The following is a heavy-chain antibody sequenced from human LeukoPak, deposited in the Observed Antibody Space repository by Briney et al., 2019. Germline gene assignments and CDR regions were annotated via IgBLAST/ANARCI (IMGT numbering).Heavy chain of an antibody. D-gene: IGHD3-10*01. CDR3: ARVGRLMVRDPRGAFDI. J-gene: IGHJ3*02. CDR2: INHSGST. Sequence: SETLSLTCAVYGGSFSGYYWSWIRQPPGKGLELIGEINHSGSTNYNPSLKSRVTISVDTSKNQFSLKLSSVTAADTAVYYCARVGRLMVRDPRGAFDIWGQGTMVTVSS. CDR1: GGSFSGYY. V-gene: IGHV4-34*01.